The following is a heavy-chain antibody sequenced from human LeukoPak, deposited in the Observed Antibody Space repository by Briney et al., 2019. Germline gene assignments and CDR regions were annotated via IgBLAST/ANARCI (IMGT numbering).Heavy chain of an antibody. D-gene: IGHD1-1*01. CDR3: ARLGHDAFDI. CDR2: INHSGST. CDR1: GGSFSDYY. Sequence: SETLSLTCAVYGGSFSDYYWSWIRQPPGKGLEWIVEINHSGSTIYNPSLNSRVTISVDTSKNQFSLKVSSVTAADTAVYYCARLGHDAFDIWGQGTMVTVPS. J-gene: IGHJ3*02. V-gene: IGHV4-34*01.